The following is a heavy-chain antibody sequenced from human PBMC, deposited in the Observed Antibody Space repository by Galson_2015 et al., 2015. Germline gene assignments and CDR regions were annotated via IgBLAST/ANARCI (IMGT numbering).Heavy chain of an antibody. CDR2: TYYRSTWFH. CDR3: AKDRTGAFDY. V-gene: IGHV6-1*01. Sequence: CAISGDSVSSNSAAWNWIRQSPSRGLEWLGRTYYRSTWFHDYAVSVKSRITINPDTSKNQFSLQLNSLTPEDPAVYYCAKDRTGAFDYWGQGTLVTVSS. CDR1: GDSVSSNSAA. J-gene: IGHJ4*02. D-gene: IGHD2-8*02.